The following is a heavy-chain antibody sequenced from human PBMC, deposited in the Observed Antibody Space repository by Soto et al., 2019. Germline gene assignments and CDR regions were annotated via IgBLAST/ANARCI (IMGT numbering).Heavy chain of an antibody. J-gene: IGHJ6*04. CDR3: ATPYYDFWSGLPSGMDV. D-gene: IGHD3-3*01. Sequence: PGESLKISCKGSGYSFTSYWIGWVRQMPGKGLEWMGIIYPGDSDTRYSPSFQGQVTISADKSISTAYLQWSSLKASDTAMYYCATPYYDFWSGLPSGMDVWGKGTTVTGSS. CDR2: IYPGDSDT. V-gene: IGHV5-51*01. CDR1: GYSFTSYW.